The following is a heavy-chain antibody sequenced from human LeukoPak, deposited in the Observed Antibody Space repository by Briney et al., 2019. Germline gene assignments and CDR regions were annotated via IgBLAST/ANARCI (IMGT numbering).Heavy chain of an antibody. Sequence: ASVKGSCKASGYTFTGYYMHWVRQAPGQRLEWMGWINPNSGGTNYAQKFQGRVTMTRDTSISTAYMELSRLRSDDTAVYYCARDMGTAMVLDYWGQGTLVTVSS. J-gene: IGHJ4*02. CDR1: GYTFTGYY. D-gene: IGHD5-18*01. V-gene: IGHV1-2*02. CDR3: ARDMGTAMVLDY. CDR2: INPNSGGT.